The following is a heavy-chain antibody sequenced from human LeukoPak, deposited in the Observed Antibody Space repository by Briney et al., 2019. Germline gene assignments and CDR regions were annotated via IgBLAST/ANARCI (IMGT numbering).Heavy chain of an antibody. V-gene: IGHV1-69*01. D-gene: IGHD3-3*01. CDR2: IIPIFGTA. CDR1: GGTFSSYA. Sequence: SVKVSCKASGGTFSSYAISWVRQAPGQGLEWMGGIIPIFGTANYAQKFQGRVTITADESTSTAYMELSSLRSEDTAVYYCARGSDFWSGPKPYYYYYMDVWGKGTTVTVSS. J-gene: IGHJ6*03. CDR3: ARGSDFWSGPKPYYYYYMDV.